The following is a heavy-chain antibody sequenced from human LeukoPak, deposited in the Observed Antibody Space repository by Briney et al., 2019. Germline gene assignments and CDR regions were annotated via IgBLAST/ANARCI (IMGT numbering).Heavy chain of an antibody. CDR1: GFTFSSYA. Sequence: GGSLRLSCAASGFTFSSYAMSWVRQAPGKGLEWVSGISGSVGSTYYADSVKGRFTISRDNSKTTLYLQMNSLRAEDTAVYYCANDIGYWYFALWGRGTLVTVSS. V-gene: IGHV3-23*01. CDR2: ISGSVGST. J-gene: IGHJ2*01. CDR3: ANDIGYWYFAL.